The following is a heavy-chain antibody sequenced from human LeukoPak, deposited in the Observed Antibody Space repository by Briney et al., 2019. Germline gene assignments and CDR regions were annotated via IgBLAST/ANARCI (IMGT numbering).Heavy chain of an antibody. J-gene: IGHJ6*02. Sequence: LRLSCAASGFTFSDYYWSWIRQPPGKGLEWIGYIYYSGSTNYNPSLKSRVTISVDTSKNQFSLKLSSVTAADTAVYYCARGGPNYGDYVNYYYYGMDVWGQGTTVTVSS. CDR2: IYYSGST. V-gene: IGHV4-59*01. CDR3: ARGGPNYGDYVNYYYYGMDV. D-gene: IGHD4-17*01. CDR1: GFTFSDYY.